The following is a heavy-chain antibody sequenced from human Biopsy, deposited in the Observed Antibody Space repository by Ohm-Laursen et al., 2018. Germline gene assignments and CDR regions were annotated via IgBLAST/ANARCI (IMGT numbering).Heavy chain of an antibody. J-gene: IGHJ4*02. CDR2: IDVSDYNT. D-gene: IGHD2-2*02. Sequence: GSLRLSCTASGFTFSDHYMEWVRQAPGKGLEWVAHIDVSDYNTYYADSVRGRFTISRDNSKQMVHLEINSLTADDTAVYYCVKQWGGYNFDYWGQGTLVTVSS. CDR1: GFTFSDHY. CDR3: VKQWGGYNFDY. V-gene: IGHV3-23*01.